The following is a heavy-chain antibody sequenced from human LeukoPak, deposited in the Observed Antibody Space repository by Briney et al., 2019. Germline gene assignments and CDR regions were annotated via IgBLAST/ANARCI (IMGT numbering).Heavy chain of an antibody. CDR3: AKENHYYGSGSPFDY. J-gene: IGHJ4*02. D-gene: IGHD3-10*01. CDR2: ISGSGGST. CDR1: GFTFSSYA. Sequence: PGGSLRLSCAASGFTFSSYAMSWVRQAPGKGLEWVSAISGSGGSTYYADSVKCRFTIPRDNSKNTLYMQMHSLRAEDTAVYYCAKENHYYGSGSPFDYWGQGTLVTVSS. V-gene: IGHV3-23*01.